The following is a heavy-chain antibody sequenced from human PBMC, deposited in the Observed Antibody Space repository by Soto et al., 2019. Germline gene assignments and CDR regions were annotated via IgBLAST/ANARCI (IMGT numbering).Heavy chain of an antibody. Sequence: ASVKVSCKASGYTFTSYGISWVRQAPGQGLEWMGWISAYNGNTNYAQKLQGRVTMTTDTSTSTAYRELRSLRSDATAVYYCAREERVVVVPAAIDYYYMDVWGKGTTVTVSS. CDR1: GYTFTSYG. D-gene: IGHD2-2*01. CDR2: ISAYNGNT. V-gene: IGHV1-18*01. CDR3: AREERVVVVPAAIDYYYMDV. J-gene: IGHJ6*03.